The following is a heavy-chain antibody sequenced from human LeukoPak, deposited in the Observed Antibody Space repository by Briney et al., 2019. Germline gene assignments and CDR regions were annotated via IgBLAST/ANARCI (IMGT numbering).Heavy chain of an antibody. CDR2: ISAYNGDT. Sequence: ASVKVSCKASGYTFITYGISWVRQAPGQGLEWMGWISAYNGDTNYAQKLQGRVTMTTDTSTSTAYMELRSLRSDDTAVHYCARPYYYDSSGYYISSYYFDYWGQGTLVTVSS. J-gene: IGHJ4*02. V-gene: IGHV1-18*01. CDR3: ARPYYYDSSGYYISSYYFDY. D-gene: IGHD3-22*01. CDR1: GYTFITYG.